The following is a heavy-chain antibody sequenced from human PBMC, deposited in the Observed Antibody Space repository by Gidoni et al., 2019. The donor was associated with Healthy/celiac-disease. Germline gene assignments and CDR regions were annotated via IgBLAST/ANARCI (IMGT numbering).Heavy chain of an antibody. Sequence: QVQLQPWGAGLLKPSETLSLTCAVYGASFSGYYWSWIRQPPGKGLEWIGEIKHSGSTNYNPSLKSRVTISVDTSKNQFSLKLGSVTAADTAVYYCARGGGYSYGYSAFDIWGQGTMVTVSS. D-gene: IGHD5-18*01. CDR2: IKHSGST. CDR1: GASFSGYY. CDR3: ARGGGYSYGYSAFDI. J-gene: IGHJ3*02. V-gene: IGHV4-34*01.